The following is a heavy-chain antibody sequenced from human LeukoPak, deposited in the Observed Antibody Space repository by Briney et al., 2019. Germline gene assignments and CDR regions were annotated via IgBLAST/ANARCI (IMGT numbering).Heavy chain of an antibody. V-gene: IGHV1-2*02. D-gene: IGHD3-22*01. Sequence: ASVKVSCKASGYTFTGYYMHWVRQAPGQGLEWMGWINPNSGGTNYAQKFQERVTITRDMSTSTAYMELSSLRSEDTAVYYCATNRAHYYYDSSQPLDYWGQGTLVTVSS. CDR1: GYTFTGYY. J-gene: IGHJ4*02. CDR2: INPNSGGT. CDR3: ATNRAHYYYDSSQPLDY.